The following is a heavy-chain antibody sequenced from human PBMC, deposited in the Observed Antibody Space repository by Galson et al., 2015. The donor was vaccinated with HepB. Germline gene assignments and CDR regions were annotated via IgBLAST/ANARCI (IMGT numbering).Heavy chain of an antibody. Sequence: SVKVSCKASGGTFSSYAISWVRQAPGQGLEWMGGIIPIFGTANYAQKFQGRVTITADESTSTAYMELSSLRSEDTAVYYCASDYTSYYYYYGMDVWGQGTTVTVSS. D-gene: IGHD4-11*01. CDR3: ASDYTSYYYYYGMDV. J-gene: IGHJ6*02. CDR1: GGTFSSYA. CDR2: IIPIFGTA. V-gene: IGHV1-69*13.